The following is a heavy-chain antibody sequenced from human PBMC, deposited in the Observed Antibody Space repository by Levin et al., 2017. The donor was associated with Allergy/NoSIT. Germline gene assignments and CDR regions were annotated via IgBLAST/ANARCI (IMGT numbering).Heavy chain of an antibody. J-gene: IGHJ4*02. CDR3: ARPPIQLRSGVVVPFDY. CDR2: MSYDGNDK. D-gene: IGHD2-21*01. CDR1: GFTFSSYA. V-gene: IGHV3-30-3*01. Sequence: GGSLRLSCAASGFTFSSYAMHWVRQAPGKGLEWVAVMSYDGNDKYYADSVKGRFTISRDNSKNTLYLQMNSLRAEDTAVYYCARPPIQLRSGVVVPFDYWGQGTLVTVSS.